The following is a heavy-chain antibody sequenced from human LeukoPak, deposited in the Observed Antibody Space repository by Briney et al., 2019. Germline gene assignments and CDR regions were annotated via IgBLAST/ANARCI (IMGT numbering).Heavy chain of an antibody. CDR2: IYSGGST. CDR3: ASTPPGSGSYWRYFQH. CDR1: GFTVSSNY. V-gene: IGHV3-66*01. Sequence: GGSLRLSCAVSGFTVSSNYMSWVRQAPGKGLEWVSVIYSGGSTYYADSVKGRFTISRDNSKNTLYLQMNSLRAEDTAVYYCASTPPGSGSYWRYFQHWGQGTLVTVSS. D-gene: IGHD3-10*01. J-gene: IGHJ1*01.